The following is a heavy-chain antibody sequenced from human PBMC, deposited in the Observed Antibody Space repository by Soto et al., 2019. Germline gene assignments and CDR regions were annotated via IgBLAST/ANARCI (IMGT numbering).Heavy chain of an antibody. V-gene: IGHV4-34*01. CDR3: ARGGIFGVVTKRFDY. J-gene: IGHJ4*02. CDR1: GGSFSGYY. CDR2: INHSGST. D-gene: IGHD3-3*01. Sequence: QVQLQQWGAGLLKPSETLSLTCAVYGGSFSGYYWSWIRQPPGKGLEWIGEINHSGSTNYNPSLKSRVTISVDTSKNQFSLNLSSVTAADTAVYYCARGGIFGVVTKRFDYWGQGTLVTVSS.